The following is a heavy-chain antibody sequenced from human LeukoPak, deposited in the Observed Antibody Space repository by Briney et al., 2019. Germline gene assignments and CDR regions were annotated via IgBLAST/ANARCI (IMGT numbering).Heavy chain of an antibody. CDR2: IYYSGST. CDR3: ASDSSGYY. V-gene: IGHV4-39*01. D-gene: IGHD3-22*01. CDR1: GGSISSSSYY. J-gene: IGHJ4*02. Sequence: SETLSLTCTVSGGSISSSSYYWGWTRQPPGKGLEWIGSIYYSGSTYYNPSLKSRFTISVDTAKNQFSLKLSSVTAADTAVYYCASDSSGYYWGQGTLVTVSS.